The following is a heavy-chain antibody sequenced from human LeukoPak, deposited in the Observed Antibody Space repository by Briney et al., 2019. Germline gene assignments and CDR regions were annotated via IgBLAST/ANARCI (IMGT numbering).Heavy chain of an antibody. CDR3: AKNVGPGYCSSTSCPIDP. D-gene: IGHD2-2*01. Sequence: GGSLRLSCAASGFTFSNYAMSWVRQAPGKGLEWVSAISGSDGGTHYADSVKGRFTISRDNSKNTLFLQMNSLRAEDTAVYYCAKNVGPGYCSSTSCPIDPWGQGTLVTVSS. CDR1: GFTFSNYA. CDR2: ISGSDGGT. V-gene: IGHV3-23*01. J-gene: IGHJ5*02.